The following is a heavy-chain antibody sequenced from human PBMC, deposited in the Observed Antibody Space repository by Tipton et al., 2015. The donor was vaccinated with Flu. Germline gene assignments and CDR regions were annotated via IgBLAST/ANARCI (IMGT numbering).Heavy chain of an antibody. Sequence: QSGAEVKKPGASVKVSCKASGYTFTGYYMNWVRQAPGQGLEWMGWINPNSGGTNYAQKIQGRVTMTRDTSISTAYMELSRLRSDDTAVYYCARLRRGGAVAGSDYWGQGTLVIVSS. CDR2: INPNSGGT. V-gene: IGHV1-2*02. D-gene: IGHD6-19*01. J-gene: IGHJ4*02. CDR1: GYTFTGYY. CDR3: ARLRRGGAVAGSDY.